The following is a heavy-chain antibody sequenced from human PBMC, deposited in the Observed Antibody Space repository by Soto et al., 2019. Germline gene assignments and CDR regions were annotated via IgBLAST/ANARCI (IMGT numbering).Heavy chain of an antibody. V-gene: IGHV1-24*01. CDR3: AKARYYDFWSGYYTGRARTANHYYSYGMDV. D-gene: IGHD3-3*01. CDR2: FDPEDGET. J-gene: IGHJ6*04. Sequence: ASVKVSCKVSGYTLTELSMHWVRQAPGKGLEWMGGFDPEDGETIYAQKFQGRVPMTEEKSTATAYLELSSLRSEDTAVYYCAKARYYDFWSGYYTGRARTANHYYSYGMDVWGKGTTVTVSS. CDR1: GYTLTELS.